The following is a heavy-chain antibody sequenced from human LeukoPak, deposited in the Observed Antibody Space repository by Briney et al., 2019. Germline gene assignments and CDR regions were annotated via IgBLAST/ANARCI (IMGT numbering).Heavy chain of an antibody. J-gene: IGHJ4*02. V-gene: IGHV4-38-2*02. CDR2: IYHSGSL. Sequence: SETLSLTCSVSGYSISSGYYWAWIRLTPGKGLEWIGSIYHSGSLYYNPSLRSRVTISVDTSKNQFSLKVNSMTAEDTAVYYCARPTSSNYAGFFFDFWSQGTLVTVSS. D-gene: IGHD4-11*01. CDR1: GYSISSGYY. CDR3: ARPTSSNYAGFFFDF.